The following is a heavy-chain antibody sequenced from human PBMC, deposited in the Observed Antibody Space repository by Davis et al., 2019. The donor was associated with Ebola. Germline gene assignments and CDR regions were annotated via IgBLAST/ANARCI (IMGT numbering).Heavy chain of an antibody. J-gene: IGHJ4*02. CDR3: ARGGYEGIPFDY. CDR1: GGSISTYY. V-gene: IGHV4-59*08. Sequence: SETLSLTCTVSGGSISTYYWSWIRQPPGKGLEWIGYMSSSGNTNYNPSPKSRVTISLDTSNNLFSLKLTSVTAADTAVYYCARGGYEGIPFDYWGQGTLVTVSS. D-gene: IGHD3-3*01. CDR2: MSSSGNT.